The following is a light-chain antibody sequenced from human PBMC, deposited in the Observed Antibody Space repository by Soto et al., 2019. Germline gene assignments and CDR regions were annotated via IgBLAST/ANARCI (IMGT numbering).Light chain of an antibody. CDR1: SSNIGAGYD. J-gene: IGLJ2*01. Sequence: QSVLTQPPSVSGAPGQRVTISCTGSSSNIGAGYDVHWYQQLPGTAPKLLVYGNSNRPSGVPDRFSGSKSGTSAALAIIGLPAEDEADYYCQSYDSSLSGSVFGGGTKLTVL. V-gene: IGLV1-40*01. CDR2: GNS. CDR3: QSYDSSLSGSV.